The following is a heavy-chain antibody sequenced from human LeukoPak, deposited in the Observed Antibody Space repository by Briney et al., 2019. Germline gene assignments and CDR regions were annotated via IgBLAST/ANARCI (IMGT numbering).Heavy chain of an antibody. J-gene: IGHJ4*02. CDR1: GFTFSNYA. Sequence: GGSLRLSCAASGFTFSNYAMSWVRQAPGKGLEWVSAITGSGGNTYYADSVKGRSTISRDNPKNTVFLQMNSLRAEDTAVYYCAKWGDYDVLTGYYVSDYWGQGTLVTVSS. D-gene: IGHD3-9*01. CDR3: AKWGDYDVLTGYYVSDY. V-gene: IGHV3-23*01. CDR2: ITGSGGNT.